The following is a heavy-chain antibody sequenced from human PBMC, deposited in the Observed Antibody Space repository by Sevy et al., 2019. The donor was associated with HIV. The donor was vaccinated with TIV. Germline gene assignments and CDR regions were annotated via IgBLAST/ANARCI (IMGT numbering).Heavy chain of an antibody. D-gene: IGHD2-15*01. Sequence: GGSLRLSCAASGFTFSSYWMSWVRQAPGKGLEWVANIKQDGSEKYYVDSVKGRFTISRDNAKNSLYLQMNILRAEDTAVYYCARDQYCSGGSCFFPAYYYYGMDVWGQGTTVTVSS. J-gene: IGHJ6*02. CDR1: GFTFSSYW. CDR2: IKQDGSEK. CDR3: ARDQYCSGGSCFFPAYYYYGMDV. V-gene: IGHV3-7*01.